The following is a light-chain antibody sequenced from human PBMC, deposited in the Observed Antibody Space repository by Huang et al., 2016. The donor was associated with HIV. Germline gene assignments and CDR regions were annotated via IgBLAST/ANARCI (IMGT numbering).Light chain of an antibody. Sequence: EIVMTQSPATLSVSPGERATLSCKASQSISSNLAWYQQKLGQAPRLLIYGASTRATAIPARFSGSGSGTEFTLTIISLQSEDFALYFCHQYNNWPPWTFGQGTKVEIK. J-gene: IGKJ1*01. CDR2: GAS. CDR1: QSISSN. CDR3: HQYNNWPPWT. V-gene: IGKV3-15*01.